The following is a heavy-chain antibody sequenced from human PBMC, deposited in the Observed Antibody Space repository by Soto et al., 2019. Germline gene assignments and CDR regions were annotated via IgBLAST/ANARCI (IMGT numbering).Heavy chain of an antibody. V-gene: IGHV3-7*01. CDR2: IKQDGGEK. CDR1: GFTFSSYW. CDR3: ARDHTGYVWGSPSPHNWFDP. Sequence: PGGSLRLSCAASGFTFSSYWMSWVRQAPGKWLEWVANIKQDGGEKYYVDSVKGRFTISRDNAKNSLYLQMNSLRAEDTAVYYCARDHTGYVWGSPSPHNWFDPWGQGXLVTVYS. D-gene: IGHD3-16*01. J-gene: IGHJ5*02.